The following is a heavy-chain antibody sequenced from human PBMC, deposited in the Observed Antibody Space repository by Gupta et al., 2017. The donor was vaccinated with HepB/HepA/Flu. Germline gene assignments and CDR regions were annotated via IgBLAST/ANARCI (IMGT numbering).Heavy chain of an antibody. CDR3: AFDYSYGSYGMDV. Sequence: QVQLVESGGGVVQPGRSLRLSCSASGFTFSNSAIHWVRQAPGKGLEWVAFISYDGTNKYYADSVKGRFTISRDNSRDTLYLQMSRLRAEDTAVYYCAFDYSYGSYGMDVWGQGTTVTVSS. CDR1: GFTFSNSA. J-gene: IGHJ6*02. D-gene: IGHD5-18*01. V-gene: IGHV3-30-3*01. CDR2: ISYDGTNK.